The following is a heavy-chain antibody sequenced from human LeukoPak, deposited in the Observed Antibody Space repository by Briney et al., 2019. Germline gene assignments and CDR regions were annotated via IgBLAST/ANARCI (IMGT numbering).Heavy chain of an antibody. CDR2: ISGSGDST. Sequence: PGGSLRLSCAASGFTFSSYGMSWIRQAPGKGLEWVSGISGSGDSTYYVDSVKGRFTISRDNSKNTLYMQMNSLRAEDTAVYYCAKPRDYYGPFAYWGQGTLVTVSS. J-gene: IGHJ4*02. CDR3: AKPRDYYGPFAY. CDR1: GFTFSSYG. D-gene: IGHD3-10*01. V-gene: IGHV3-23*01.